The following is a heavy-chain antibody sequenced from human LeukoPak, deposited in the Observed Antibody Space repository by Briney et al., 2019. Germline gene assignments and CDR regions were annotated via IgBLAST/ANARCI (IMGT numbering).Heavy chain of an antibody. J-gene: IGHJ3*02. CDR2: VFHSGTT. V-gene: IGHV4-59*08. CDR1: GDSPTSHF. D-gene: IGHD5-24*01. CDR3: ARRMATVTDAFDI. Sequence: SETLSLTCNVSGDSPTSHFWSWIRQTPGKGLEWIGYVFHSGTTNYSPSLKSRVTISLDTSKKQFYLRLASVTAADTALYYCARRMATVTDAFDIWGRGTMVSASS.